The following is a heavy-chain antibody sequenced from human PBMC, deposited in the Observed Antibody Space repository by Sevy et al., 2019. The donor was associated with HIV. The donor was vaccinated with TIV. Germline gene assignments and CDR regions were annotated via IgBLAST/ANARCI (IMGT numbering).Heavy chain of an antibody. CDR2: ISGISNYI. D-gene: IGHD6-6*01. J-gene: IGHJ3*02. CDR3: ARGVQTYDAFDI. V-gene: IGHV3-21*01. CDR1: GFTFSSYS. Sequence: GGSLRLSCAASGFTFSSYSMNWVRQAPGKGLEWVSSISGISNYIYYADSVQGRFSISRDNAKDSLYLQMNSLRVEETAIYYCARGVQTYDAFDIWGQGTMVTVSS.